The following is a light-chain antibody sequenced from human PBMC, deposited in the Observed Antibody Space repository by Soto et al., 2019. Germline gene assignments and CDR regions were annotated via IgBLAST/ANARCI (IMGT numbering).Light chain of an antibody. J-gene: IGKJ1*01. Sequence: DIQMTQSPSTLSASVGDRVTITCRASQRSGNWLAWYQQKPGKAPNLLIYDASSVKSGVSSRFSGSGSGTEFTLTIISLQPDDFATYYCQQYNNYSRWTFGQGTKVEIK. V-gene: IGKV1-5*01. CDR3: QQYNNYSRWT. CDR1: QRSGNW. CDR2: DAS.